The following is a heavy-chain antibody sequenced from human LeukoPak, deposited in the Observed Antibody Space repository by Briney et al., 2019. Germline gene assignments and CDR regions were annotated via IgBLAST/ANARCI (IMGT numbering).Heavy chain of an antibody. CDR3: VKDVSSSSEF. D-gene: IGHD6-6*01. CDR2: ISSNGGST. CDR1: GFTFSSYT. J-gene: IGHJ4*02. V-gene: IGHV3-64D*09. Sequence: GGSLRPSCSASGFTFSSYTIHWVRQAPGKGLEYVSGISSNGGSTYYADSVKGRFTISRDNSKNTLYLQMSSLRAEDTALYYCVKDVSSSSEFWGQGTLVTVSS.